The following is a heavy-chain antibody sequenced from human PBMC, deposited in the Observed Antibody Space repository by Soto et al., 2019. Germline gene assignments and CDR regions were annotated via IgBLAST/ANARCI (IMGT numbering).Heavy chain of an antibody. D-gene: IGHD6-13*01. Sequence: QVQLVQSGAEVKKPGASVKLSCRTSGYTFTHYYIHWARQAPGQGLEWLAIINPASGSTNYAQDFQGRVTLTMDTSPTTVYMELSGLRAEDTAIFYCARDLAAGDYWGQGTLVTVSS. CDR3: ARDLAAGDY. CDR1: GYTFTHYY. CDR2: INPASGST. V-gene: IGHV1-46*01. J-gene: IGHJ4*02.